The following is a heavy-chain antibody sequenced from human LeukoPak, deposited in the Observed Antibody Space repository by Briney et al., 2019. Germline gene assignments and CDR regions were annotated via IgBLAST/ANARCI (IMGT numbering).Heavy chain of an antibody. J-gene: IGHJ5*02. CDR2: ISWNSGSI. V-gene: IGHV3-9*01. Sequence: PGGSLRLSCAASGFTFDDYAMHWVRHAPGKGLEWVSGISWNSGSIGYADSVKGRFTISRDNDKNSLYLQMNSLRAEDTALYYCAKDRDSSSARGPFDPGGQGTLVTVSA. D-gene: IGHD6-6*01. CDR1: GFTFDDYA. CDR3: AKDRDSSSARGPFDP.